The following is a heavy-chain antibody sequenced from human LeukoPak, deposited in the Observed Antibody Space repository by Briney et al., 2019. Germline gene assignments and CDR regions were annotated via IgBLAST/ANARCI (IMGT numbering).Heavy chain of an antibody. CDR2: TYYTGST. J-gene: IGHJ3*01. CDR3: ARGRYYDSLTGSERGALDV. V-gene: IGHV4-61*01. D-gene: IGHD3-9*01. Sequence: PSETLSLTCTVSGGSVSVGNTYWSWIRQHPGEGLEWIGYTYYTGSTSYNPSLKSRVSISVDTSNNQFSLKLKSVTAADAALYFCARGRYYDSLTGSERGALDVWGQGTMVTVSS. CDR1: GGSVSVGNTY.